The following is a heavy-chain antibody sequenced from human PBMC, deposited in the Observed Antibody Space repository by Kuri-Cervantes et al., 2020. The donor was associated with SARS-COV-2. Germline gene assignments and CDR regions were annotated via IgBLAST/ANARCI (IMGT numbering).Heavy chain of an antibody. Sequence: GESLKISYAVCGFPFSDYANSWSRQAPRKGLEWVSGSGGSGGNKYYADFERRRFTITRNNSKNTLYLQMTSLRAGDTAIYSCAKAGGIEIPAATNWFDPWGQGTLVTVSS. CDR2: SGGSGGNK. V-gene: IGHV3-23*01. CDR3: AKAGGIEIPAATNWFDP. CDR1: GFPFSDYA. D-gene: IGHD2-2*01. J-gene: IGHJ5*02.